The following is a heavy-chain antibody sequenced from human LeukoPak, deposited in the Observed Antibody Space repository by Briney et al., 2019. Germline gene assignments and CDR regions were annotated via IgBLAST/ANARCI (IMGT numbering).Heavy chain of an antibody. CDR3: AGPDGVRGVILDY. V-gene: IGHV3-11*04. J-gene: IGHJ4*02. D-gene: IGHD3-10*01. Sequence: GGSLRLSCAASGFTFSDYYMYWIRQAPGKGLEWVSYISYSGSSFHYADSVKGRFTISRDNAKNSLYLQMNSLRAEDTAVYYCAGPDGVRGVILDYWGQGTLVTVSS. CDR2: ISYSGSSF. CDR1: GFTFSDYY.